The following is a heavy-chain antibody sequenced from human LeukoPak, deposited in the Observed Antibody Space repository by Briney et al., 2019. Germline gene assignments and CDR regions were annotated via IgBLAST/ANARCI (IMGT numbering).Heavy chain of an antibody. CDR1: GFTFSGSA. J-gene: IGHJ4*02. CDR2: ISGSGGST. V-gene: IGHV3-23*01. Sequence: GGSLRLSCAASGFTFSGSAMHWVRQASGKGLEWVSAISGSGGSTYYADSVKGRFTISRDNSKNTLYLQMNSLRAEDTAVYYCAKTLPGVLYYFGYWGQGTLVTVSS. D-gene: IGHD2-15*01. CDR3: AKTLPGVLYYFGY.